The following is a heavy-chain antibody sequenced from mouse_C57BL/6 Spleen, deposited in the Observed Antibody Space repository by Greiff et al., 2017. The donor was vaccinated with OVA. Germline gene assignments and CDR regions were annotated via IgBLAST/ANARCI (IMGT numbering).Heavy chain of an antibody. CDR3: TTGGITTVVGDY. CDR1: GFNIKDDY. J-gene: IGHJ2*01. CDR2: IDPENGDT. D-gene: IGHD1-1*01. Sequence: VQLQQSGAELVRPGASVKLSCTASGFNIKDDYMHWVKQRPEQGLEWIGWIDPENGDTEYASKFQGKATITADTSSNTAYLQLSSLTSEDTAVYYCTTGGITTVVGDYWGQGTTLTVSS. V-gene: IGHV14-4*01.